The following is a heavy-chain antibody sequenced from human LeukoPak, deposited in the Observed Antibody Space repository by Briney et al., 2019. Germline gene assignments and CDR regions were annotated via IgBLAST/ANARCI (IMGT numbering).Heavy chain of an antibody. CDR2: IYYAGST. D-gene: IGHD1-14*01. J-gene: IGHJ6*03. CDR1: GGSIRSYY. Sequence: SETLSLTCGVSGGSIRSYYWAWIRQAPGKGLEGIGYIYYAGSTNYNRSLKSRVTIPVDMSRNQFSLRMTSVTAADTAVYYCAREAQDFRTGNHRPGHYDYMDVWGKGTAVTVSS. V-gene: IGHV4-59*13. CDR3: AREAQDFRTGNHRPGHYDYMDV.